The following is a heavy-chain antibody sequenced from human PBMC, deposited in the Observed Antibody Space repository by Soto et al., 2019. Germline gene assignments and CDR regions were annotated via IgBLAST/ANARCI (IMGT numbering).Heavy chain of an antibody. J-gene: IGHJ6*03. CDR3: AKDQDAFWSGSSPTYYYYYMDV. D-gene: IGHD3-3*01. Sequence: QVQLVESGGGVVQPGRSLRLSCAASGFTFSSYGMHWVRQAPGKGLEWVAVMSYDGSNKYYADSVKGRFTISRDNSKNTLYLQMNSLRAEDTAVYYCAKDQDAFWSGSSPTYYYYYMDVWGKGTTVTVSS. CDR1: GFTFSSYG. V-gene: IGHV3-30*18. CDR2: MSYDGSNK.